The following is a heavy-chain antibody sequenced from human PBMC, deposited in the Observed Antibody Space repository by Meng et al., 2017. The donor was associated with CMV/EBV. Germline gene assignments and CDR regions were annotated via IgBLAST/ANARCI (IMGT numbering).Heavy chain of an antibody. CDR2: VWYDGSNK. V-gene: IGHV3-33*06. Sequence: GESLKISCAASGFTFSSYAMHWVRQAPGKGLEWVAVVWYDGSNKYYADSVKGRFTISRDNSKNTLYLQMNSLRAEDTGVYYCAKILVVPVATPYYYYGMDVWGQGTTVTVSS. D-gene: IGHD2-2*01. CDR1: GFTFSSYA. CDR3: AKILVVPVATPYYYYGMDV. J-gene: IGHJ6*02.